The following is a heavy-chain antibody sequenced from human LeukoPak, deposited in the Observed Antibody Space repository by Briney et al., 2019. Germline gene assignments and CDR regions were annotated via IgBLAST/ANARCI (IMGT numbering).Heavy chain of an antibody. V-gene: IGHV3-30*18. CDR2: ISYDGSNK. J-gene: IGHJ4*02. CDR3: AKVPGWRNWKEYYFDY. Sequence: GGSLRLSCAASGFTFSSYSMNWVRQAPGKGLEWVAVISYDGSNKYYADSVKGRFTISRDNSKNTLYLQMNSLRAEDTAVYYCAKVPGWRNWKEYYFDYWGQGTLVTVSS. D-gene: IGHD1-20*01. CDR1: GFTFSSYS.